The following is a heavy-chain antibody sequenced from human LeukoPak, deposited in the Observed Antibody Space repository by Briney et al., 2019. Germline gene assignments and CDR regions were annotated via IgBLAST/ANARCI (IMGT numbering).Heavy chain of an antibody. J-gene: IGHJ4*02. CDR2: IYYGGST. CDR3: ARHKAQVTMVRGVLKTYYFDS. D-gene: IGHD3-10*01. CDR1: GGSISSSSDC. V-gene: IGHV4-39*01. Sequence: SETLSLTCAVSGGSISSSSDCWGWIRQPPGKWLEWIGRIYYGGSTYYNPSLKSRVTISVATSKTQSSLKLSSATAADTAVYYCARHKAQVTMVRGVLKTYYFDSWGQGTLVTVSS.